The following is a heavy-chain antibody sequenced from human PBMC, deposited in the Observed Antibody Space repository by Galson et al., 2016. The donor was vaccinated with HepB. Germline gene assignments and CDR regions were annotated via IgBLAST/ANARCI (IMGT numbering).Heavy chain of an antibody. CDR1: GGSIGSYY. D-gene: IGHD4-17*01. CDR2: IYYRGST. J-gene: IGHJ4*02. Sequence: SETLSLTCTVSGGSIGSYYWSWIRQPPGKGLEWLGYIYYRGSTKYNPSLKSRVTISVDTSKNQFSLKLSSLTAADTAVYYCACSPRNDYGDPWTYYFDSWGQGTLVTVSS. V-gene: IGHV4-59*01. CDR3: ACSPRNDYGDPWTYYFDS.